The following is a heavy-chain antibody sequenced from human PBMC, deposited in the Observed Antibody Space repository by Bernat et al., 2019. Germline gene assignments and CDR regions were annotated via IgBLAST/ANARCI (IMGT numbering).Heavy chain of an antibody. CDR2: ISSSGSTI. V-gene: IGHV3-11*04. CDR3: ATHPTYYDFLTGYPDY. CDR1: GFTFSDYY. D-gene: IGHD3-9*01. J-gene: IGHJ4*02. Sequence: QVQLVESGGGLVKPGGSLRLSCAASGFTFSDYYMSWIRQAPGKGLEWVSYISSSGSTIYYADSVKGRFIISRDNAKDSLYMQMNSLRAEDTAVYYCATHPTYYDFLTGYPDYWGQGTLVTVSS.